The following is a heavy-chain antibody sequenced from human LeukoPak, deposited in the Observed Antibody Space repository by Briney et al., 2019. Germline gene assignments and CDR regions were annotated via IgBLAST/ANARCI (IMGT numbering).Heavy chain of an antibody. D-gene: IGHD2-15*01. CDR2: TANDGVST. CDR3: AKGRLPYCSGVRCCPFDN. V-gene: IGHV3-23*01. Sequence: PGGSLRLSCTASGFTFTSYAMTWVRQAPGKGLEWVAITANDGVSTYEADSVRGRFTISRDNSKSTLQLQMNSLRVEDTAVYYCAKGRLPYCSGVRCCPFDNWGQGTLVTVSS. CDR1: GFTFTSYA. J-gene: IGHJ4*02.